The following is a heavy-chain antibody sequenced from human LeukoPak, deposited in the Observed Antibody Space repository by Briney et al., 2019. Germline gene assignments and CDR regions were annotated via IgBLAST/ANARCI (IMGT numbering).Heavy chain of an antibody. V-gene: IGHV3-11*01. CDR3: ARTHYYDSSGYYGI. J-gene: IGHJ3*02. Sequence: PGGSLRLPCAASGFTFSDYYMSWIRQAPGKGLEWVSYISSSGSTIYYADSVKGRFTISRDNAKNSLYLQMNSLRAEDTAVYYCARTHYYDSSGYYGIWGQGTMVTVSS. CDR1: GFTFSDYY. D-gene: IGHD3-22*01. CDR2: ISSSGSTI.